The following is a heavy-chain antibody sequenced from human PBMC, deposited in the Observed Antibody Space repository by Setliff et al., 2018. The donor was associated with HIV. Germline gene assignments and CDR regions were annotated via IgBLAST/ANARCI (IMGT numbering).Heavy chain of an antibody. Sequence: PSETLSLTCTVSGFSISTGHYWGWVRQSPGKGLEWIGEINPSGSTNYNPSLKSRVTISMDTSKNQLSLKLSSMTAADTAVYYCARPAGKGSYYGDDAFDIWGQGTMVTVSS. CDR2: INPSGST. V-gene: IGHV4-38-2*02. CDR3: ARPAGKGSYYGDDAFDI. CDR1: GFSISTGHY. J-gene: IGHJ3*02. D-gene: IGHD1-26*01.